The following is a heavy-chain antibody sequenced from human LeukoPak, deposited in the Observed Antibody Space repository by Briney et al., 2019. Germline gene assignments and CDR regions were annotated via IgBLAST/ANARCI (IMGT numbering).Heavy chain of an antibody. CDR1: GFTFSSYA. J-gene: IGHJ4*02. CDR2: ISSSSSTI. Sequence: GGSLRLSCAASGFTFSSYAMTCVRQAPGKGLEWVSYISSSSSTIYYADSVKGRFTISRDSAKNSLYLQMNSLRDEDTAVYYCARGRAVAGSGNNYFDYWRQGTLVTVSS. CDR3: ARGRAVAGSGNNYFDY. D-gene: IGHD6-19*01. V-gene: IGHV3-48*02.